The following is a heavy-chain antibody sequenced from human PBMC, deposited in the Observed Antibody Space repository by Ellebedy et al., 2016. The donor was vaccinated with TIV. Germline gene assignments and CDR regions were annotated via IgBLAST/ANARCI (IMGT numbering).Heavy chain of an antibody. D-gene: IGHD4-23*01. CDR1: GFTFNNYG. V-gene: IGHV3-33*08. J-gene: IGHJ4*02. Sequence: GESLKISCAASGFTFNNYGMHWVRQAPGKGLEWVAFTWYDGGNKYYADSVKGRFTISRDNSKDTLYLQMNNLGAEDTAVYYCARDRHVDRGNCLDYWGQGTLVTVSS. CDR3: ARDRHVDRGNCLDY. CDR2: TWYDGGNK.